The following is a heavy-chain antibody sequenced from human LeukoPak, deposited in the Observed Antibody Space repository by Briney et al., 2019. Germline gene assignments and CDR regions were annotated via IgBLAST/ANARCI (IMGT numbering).Heavy chain of an antibody. Sequence: GGSLRLSCTASGFTFSAFSMNWVRQAPGKGLEWVSSISFSSNYIYYSDSVKGRFTISRDNAKNSLFLQMNSLRAEDSGLYYCARENTGDFDFWGQGTLVTVSS. CDR2: ISFSSNYI. J-gene: IGHJ4*02. V-gene: IGHV3-21*01. CDR3: ARENTGDFDF. CDR1: GFTFSAFS. D-gene: IGHD7-27*01.